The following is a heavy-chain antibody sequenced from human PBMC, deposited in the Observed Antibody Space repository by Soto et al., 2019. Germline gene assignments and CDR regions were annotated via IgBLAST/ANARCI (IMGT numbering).Heavy chain of an antibody. Sequence: ESGGGVVQPGRSLRLSCAASGFTFSSYAMHWVRQAPGKGLEWVAVISYDGSNKYYADSVKGRFTISRDNSKNTLYLQMNSLRAEDTAVYYCARDRVEWFGELSAGYYYYYGMDVWGQGTTVTVSS. CDR3: ARDRVEWFGELSAGYYYYYGMDV. CDR1: GFTFSSYA. J-gene: IGHJ6*02. CDR2: ISYDGSNK. V-gene: IGHV3-30-3*01. D-gene: IGHD3-10*01.